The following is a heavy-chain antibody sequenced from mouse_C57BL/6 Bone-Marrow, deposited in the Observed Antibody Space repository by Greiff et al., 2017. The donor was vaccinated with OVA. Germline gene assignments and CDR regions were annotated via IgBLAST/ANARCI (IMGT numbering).Heavy chain of an antibody. V-gene: IGHV1-69*01. D-gene: IGHD2-3*01. CDR1: GYTFTSYW. CDR2: IDPSDSYT. J-gene: IGHJ3*01. CDR3: ARGGDGYYPFAY. Sequence: QVQLQQPGAELVRPGSSVKLSCKASGYTFTSYWMHCVKQRPGQGLEWIGEIDPSDSYTNYNQKFKGKSTLTVDKSSSTAYMQLSSLTSEDSAVYYCARGGDGYYPFAYWGQGTLVTVSA.